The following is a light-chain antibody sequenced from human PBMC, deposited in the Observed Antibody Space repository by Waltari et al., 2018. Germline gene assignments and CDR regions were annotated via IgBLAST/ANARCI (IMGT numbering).Light chain of an antibody. CDR2: EVT. CDR3: SSYAHNNHFV. Sequence: QSVLTQPPSATGSPGQSVTISCTGTNSDVGAYNYVPWYQKHPGKLPKLLIYEVTKRPSGVPDRFSGSKSGNTASLTVSGLQADDEADYYCSSYAHNNHFVFGTGTKVTVL. J-gene: IGLJ1*01. V-gene: IGLV2-8*01. CDR1: NSDVGAYNY.